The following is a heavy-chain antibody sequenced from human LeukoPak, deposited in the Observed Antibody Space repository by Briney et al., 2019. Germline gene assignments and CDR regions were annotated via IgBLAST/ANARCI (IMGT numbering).Heavy chain of an antibody. D-gene: IGHD5-24*01. J-gene: IGHJ6*03. V-gene: IGHV4-38-2*02. Sequence: SETLSLTCTVSGYSISSGYYWGWIRQPPGKGLGWIGNIYHSGSTYYNPSLKSRVTVSVDTSKNQFSLKLSSVTAADTAVYYCARVEMATSGGDYYYYMDVWGKGTTVTVSS. CDR3: ARVEMATSGGDYYYYMDV. CDR1: GYSISSGYY. CDR2: IYHSGST.